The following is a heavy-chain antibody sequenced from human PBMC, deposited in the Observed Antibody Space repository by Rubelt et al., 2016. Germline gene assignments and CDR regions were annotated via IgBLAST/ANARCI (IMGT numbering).Heavy chain of an antibody. CDR2: ISAYNGNT. CDR1: GYTFTNYG. J-gene: IGHJ3*01. CDR3: ARDWDYGSFGRAFDF. V-gene: IGHV1-18*01. D-gene: IGHD4/OR15-4a*01. Sequence: QVRLVQSGAEVKKPGASVKVSCKASGYTFTNYGISWVRQAPGQGLEWMGWISAYNGNTNYAQRVQGRVTMTTDTATSQAHMGLRSLGSDDTAVYYCARDWDYGSFGRAFDFWGQGTMVTVSS.